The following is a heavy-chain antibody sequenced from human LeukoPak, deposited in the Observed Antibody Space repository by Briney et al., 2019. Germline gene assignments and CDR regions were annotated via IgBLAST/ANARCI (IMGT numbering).Heavy chain of an antibody. V-gene: IGHV3-48*02. J-gene: IGHJ4*02. CDR1: GFTFSSYS. CDR3: AVRGGIGSGSYCPRGPFDY. Sequence: GGSLRLSCAASGFTFSSYSMNWVRQAPGKGLEWVSYISSSSSTIYYADSVKGRFTISRDNAKNSLYLQMNSLKDEDTAVYYCAVRGGIGSGSYCPRGPFDYWGQGTLVTVSS. D-gene: IGHD3-10*01. CDR2: ISSSSSTI.